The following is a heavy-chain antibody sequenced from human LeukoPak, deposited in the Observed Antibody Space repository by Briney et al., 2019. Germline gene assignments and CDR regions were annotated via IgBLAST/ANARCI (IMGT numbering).Heavy chain of an antibody. CDR3: ARTILNGCEDADAFDI. J-gene: IGHJ3*02. Sequence: GASVRDSCEASGYTFIRYGICCVRQAPGQGLEWMGWISAYNGNTIYAQNLQGSVTMTTDTSTSTACIEQWRLRSDDTAVYYCARTILNGCEDADAFDIWGEGTMVTDSS. CDR1: GYTFIRYG. CDR2: ISAYNGNT. V-gene: IGHV1-18*01. D-gene: IGHD2-21*01.